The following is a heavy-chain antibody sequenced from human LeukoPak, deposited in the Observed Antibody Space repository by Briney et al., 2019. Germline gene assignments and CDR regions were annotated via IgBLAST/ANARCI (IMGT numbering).Heavy chain of an antibody. CDR2: IYTSGST. D-gene: IGHD6-19*01. J-gene: IGHJ4*02. CDR1: GGSISSYY. CDR3: ARVALPYSSGWYPYFDY. Sequence: PSETLSLTCTVSGGSISSYYWSWIRQPAGKGLEWIGRIYTSGSTNYNPSLKSRVTMSVDTSKNQFSLKLSSVTAADTAVYYCARVALPYSSGWYPYFDYWGQETLVTVSS. V-gene: IGHV4-4*07.